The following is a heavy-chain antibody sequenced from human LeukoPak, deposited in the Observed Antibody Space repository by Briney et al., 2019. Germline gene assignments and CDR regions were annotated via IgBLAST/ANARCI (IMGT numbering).Heavy chain of an antibody. J-gene: IGHJ4*02. V-gene: IGHV3-23*01. CDR1: GFTFSSYA. Sequence: GGSLRLSCAASGFTFSSYAMSWVRQAPGKGLEWVSAISGSGGSTYYADSVKGRFTISRDNSKNTLYLQMNSLRAEDTAIYYCVGYTSGWYVNYWGQGTLVTVSS. CDR3: VGYTSGWYVNY. CDR2: ISGSGGST. D-gene: IGHD6-19*01.